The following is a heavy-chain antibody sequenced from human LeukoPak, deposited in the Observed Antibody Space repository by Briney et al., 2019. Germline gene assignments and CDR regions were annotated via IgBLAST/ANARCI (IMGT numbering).Heavy chain of an antibody. CDR2: INHSGST. J-gene: IGHJ3*02. D-gene: IGHD2-15*01. Sequence: SETLSLTCAVYGGSFRGYYWSWIRQPPGKGLEWIGEINHSGSTNYNPSLKSRVTISVDTSKNQFSLKLSSVTAADTAVYYCARGGNCSGGRCYLKDDAFDIWGQGTMVTVSS. CDR1: GGSFRGYY. V-gene: IGHV4-34*01. CDR3: ARGGNCSGGRCYLKDDAFDI.